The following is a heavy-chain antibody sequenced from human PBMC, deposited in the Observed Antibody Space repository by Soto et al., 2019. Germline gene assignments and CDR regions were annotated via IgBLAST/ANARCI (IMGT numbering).Heavy chain of an antibody. CDR3: ARTTRLAAAAPFDP. CDR2: IYYSGST. CDR1: GGSISSGGYY. V-gene: IGHV4-31*03. Sequence: SETLPLTCTVSGGSISSGGYYWSWIRQHPGKGLEWIGYIYYSGSTYYNPSLKSRVTISVDTSKNQFSLKLSSVTAADTAVYYCARTTRLAAAAPFDPWGQGTLVTVSS. J-gene: IGHJ5*02. D-gene: IGHD6-13*01.